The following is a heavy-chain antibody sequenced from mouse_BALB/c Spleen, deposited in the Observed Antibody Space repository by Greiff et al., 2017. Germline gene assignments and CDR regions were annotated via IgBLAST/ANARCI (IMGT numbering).Heavy chain of an antibody. J-gene: IGHJ2*01. V-gene: IGHV1-69*02. CDR2: IDPSDSST. CDR1: GYTFTSYW. CDR3: ARGEVDYGSSYDY. D-gene: IGHD1-1*01. Sequence: QVQLQQPGAELVKPGASVKLSCKASGYTFTSYWMHWVKQRPGQGLEWIGEIDPSDSSTNYNQKFKGKATLTVDKSSSTAYMQLSSLTSEDSAVYYCARGEVDYGSSYDYWGQGTTLTVSS.